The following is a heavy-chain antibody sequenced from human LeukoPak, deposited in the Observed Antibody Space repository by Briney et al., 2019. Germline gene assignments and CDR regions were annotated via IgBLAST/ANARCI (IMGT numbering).Heavy chain of an antibody. D-gene: IGHD2-8*01. V-gene: IGHV1-8*01. CDR3: TRFPYCTNGVCPPA. CDR1: GYTFTSYD. J-gene: IGHJ4*02. Sequence: GASVKVSCKASGYTFTSYDINWVRQATGKGLAWMGGMNQNSGNTGYAQKFQGGVTMTRNTSISTAYMELSSLRSEDTAVYYCTRFPYCTNGVCPPAWGQGTLVTVSS. CDR2: MNQNSGNT.